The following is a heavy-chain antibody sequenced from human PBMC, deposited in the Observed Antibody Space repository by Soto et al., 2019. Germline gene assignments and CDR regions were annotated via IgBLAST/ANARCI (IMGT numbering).Heavy chain of an antibody. CDR3: ALRYGDYADY. Sequence: QITLKESGPTLVKPTQTLTLTCTFSGFSLTSSGVGVGWIRQPPRKALEWLALIYWDDDKRYSPSLKSRLTIHXDTSNNQVVLIMTNMDPVDTATYYCALRYGDYADYWGQGTVVTVSS. D-gene: IGHD4-17*01. V-gene: IGHV2-5*02. CDR1: GFSLTSSGVG. J-gene: IGHJ4*02. CDR2: IYWDDDK.